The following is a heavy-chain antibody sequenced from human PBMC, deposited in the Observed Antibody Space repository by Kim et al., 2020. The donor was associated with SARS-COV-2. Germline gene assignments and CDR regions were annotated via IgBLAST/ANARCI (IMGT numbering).Heavy chain of an antibody. J-gene: IGHJ6*02. V-gene: IGHV5-10-1*01. CDR2: IDPSDSYT. D-gene: IGHD6-13*01. CDR3: ATYRGIAAAGRDPPLDV. CDR1: GYSFTSYW. Sequence: GESLKISCKGSGYSFTSYWISWVRQMPGKGLEWMGRIDPSDSYTNYSPSFQGHVTISADKSISTAYLQWSSLKASDTAMYYCATYRGIAAAGRDPPLDVWGQGTTVTVSS.